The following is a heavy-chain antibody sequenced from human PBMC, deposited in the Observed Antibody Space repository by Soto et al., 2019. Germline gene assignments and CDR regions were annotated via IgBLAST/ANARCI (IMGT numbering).Heavy chain of an antibody. CDR3: AKADRYDFRSGVWFDR. D-gene: IGHD3-3*01. J-gene: IGHJ5*02. Sequence: EVQLVESGGGLVQPGGSLRLSCAASGFTFEDYAMHWVRQAPGKGLEWVSGISWNSGTISYADSVKGRVTISRDNAKNSLYWKMNSLRLEDTALYYCAKADRYDFRSGVWFDRWGQGTLVTVSS. V-gene: IGHV3-9*01. CDR1: GFTFEDYA. CDR2: ISWNSGTI.